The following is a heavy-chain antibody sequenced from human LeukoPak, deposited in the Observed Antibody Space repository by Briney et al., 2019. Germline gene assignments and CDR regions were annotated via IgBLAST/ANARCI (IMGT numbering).Heavy chain of an antibody. CDR1: GGSFSGYY. J-gene: IGHJ4*02. CDR2: INHSGST. V-gene: IGHV4-34*01. CDR3: AREHSLPVTGGLDHY. Sequence: SGTLSLTCVVYGGSFSGYYWSWIGQPPGKGLDWIGEINHSGSTNYNPPLNRRVTISVDTSKNQFSLKLSSVPAADTAVYYCAREHSLPVTGGLDHYWAQGPLVTVSS. D-gene: IGHD2-21*02.